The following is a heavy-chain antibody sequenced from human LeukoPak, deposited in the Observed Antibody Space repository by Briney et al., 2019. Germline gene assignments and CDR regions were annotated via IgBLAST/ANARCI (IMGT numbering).Heavy chain of an antibody. CDR1: GGTFSSYA. CDR3: ARDRRYSSSWSYYYYYGMDV. Sequence: WASVTVSCTASGGTFSSYAISWVRQAPGQGLEWMGGIIPIFGTANYAQKFQGRVTITADESTSTAYMELSSLRYEDTAVYYCARDRRYSSSWSYYYYYGMDVWGQGTTVTVSS. CDR2: IIPIFGTA. D-gene: IGHD6-13*01. J-gene: IGHJ6*02. V-gene: IGHV1-69*13.